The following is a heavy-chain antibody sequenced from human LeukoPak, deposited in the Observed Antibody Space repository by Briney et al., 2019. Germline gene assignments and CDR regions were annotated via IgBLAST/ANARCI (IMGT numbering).Heavy chain of an antibody. D-gene: IGHD4-17*01. CDR2: IRYDGSNK. V-gene: IGHV3-33*01. CDR3: ARGDPTVTTKQNFDY. Sequence: GRSLRLSCAASGFSFSNYDMHWVRQAPGKGLEWVAVIRYDGSNKYYADSVKGRFTISRDNSKNTLYLQMNSLRVEDTAVYYCARGDPTVTTKQNFDYWGQGTLVTVSS. CDR1: GFSFSNYD. J-gene: IGHJ4*02.